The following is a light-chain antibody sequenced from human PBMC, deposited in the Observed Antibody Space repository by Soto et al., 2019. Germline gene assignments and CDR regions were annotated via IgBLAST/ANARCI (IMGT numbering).Light chain of an antibody. Sequence: IVLTQSPGTLSFSPGERATLSCRASQSVRSNLAWYQQKPGQAPRLLIYGASTRATGIPARFSGSGSGTEFTLTISRLEPEDFAVYYCQQYGSSPRTFGQGTKVDIK. V-gene: IGKV3-20*01. CDR2: GAS. J-gene: IGKJ1*01. CDR3: QQYGSSPRT. CDR1: QSVRSN.